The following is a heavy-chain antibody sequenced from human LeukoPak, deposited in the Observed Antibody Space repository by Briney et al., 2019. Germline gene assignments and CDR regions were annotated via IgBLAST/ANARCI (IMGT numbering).Heavy chain of an antibody. D-gene: IGHD3-22*01. CDR2: IYHSGST. V-gene: IGHV4-38-2*01. CDR3: ARYYYDSSGYSTADTDY. J-gene: IGHJ4*02. Sequence: PSETLSLTXAVSGYSISSGYYWGWIRQPPGKWLEWIGSIYHSGSTYYNPSLKSRVTISVDTSKNQFSLKLSSVTAADTAVYYCARYYYDSSGYSTADTDYWGQGTLVTVSS. CDR1: GYSISSGYY.